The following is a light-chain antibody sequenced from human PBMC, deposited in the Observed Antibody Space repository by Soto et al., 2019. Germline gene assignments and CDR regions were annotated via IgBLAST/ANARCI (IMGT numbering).Light chain of an antibody. CDR3: QQGYSTPLT. Sequence: IRRTQCRSCVSASVGSISTITCRASQSISSYLNWYQQKQGKAPKLLIYAASSLQSGVPSRFSGSGYGTDLTITISSLQIEDFATYYCQQGYSTPLTFGPGTKVDIK. J-gene: IGKJ3*01. V-gene: IGKV1-39*01. CDR2: AAS. CDR1: QSISSY.